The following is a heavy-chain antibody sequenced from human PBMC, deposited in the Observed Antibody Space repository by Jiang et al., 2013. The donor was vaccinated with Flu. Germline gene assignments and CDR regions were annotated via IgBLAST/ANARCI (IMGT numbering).Heavy chain of an antibody. J-gene: IGHJ4*02. CDR1: GGSISSSSYY. Sequence: GLVKPSETLSLTCTVSGGSISSSSYYWGWIRQPPGKGLEWIGSIYYSGSTYYNPSLKSRVTISVDTSKNQFSLKLSSVTAADTAVYYCARHFGDYYDSSGYWYYFDYWGQGTLVTVSS. D-gene: IGHD3-22*01. CDR2: IYYSGST. V-gene: IGHV4-39*01. CDR3: ARHFGDYYDSSGYWYYFDY.